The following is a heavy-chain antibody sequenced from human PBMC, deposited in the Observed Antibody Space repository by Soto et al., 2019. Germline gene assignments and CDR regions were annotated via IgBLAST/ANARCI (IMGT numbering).Heavy chain of an antibody. CDR2: IYSSGGT. D-gene: IGHD3-3*01. V-gene: IGHV4-4*07. Sequence: ETLSLTCTVSGGAISGYYWTWIRQSAGKGLEWIGRIYSSGGTKYNPSLQSRVTMSLDTSKNQFSLRLSSVTAADTAVYYCARGQRFSDSFDPWGQGTLVTVSS. CDR1: GGAISGYY. J-gene: IGHJ5*02. CDR3: ARGQRFSDSFDP.